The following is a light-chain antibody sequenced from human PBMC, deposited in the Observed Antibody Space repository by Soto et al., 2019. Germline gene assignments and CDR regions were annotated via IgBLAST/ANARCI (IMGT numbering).Light chain of an antibody. CDR3: QNYKSAPFT. Sequence: DIQMTQSPPSLSASVGDSVTITCRASQGISYYLAWYQQRPGKVPKLLVYAASTLQSGVPTRFIGGGSGTDFSLTINSLQPEDFGTYYCQNYKSAPFTFGPGNKVDF. J-gene: IGKJ3*01. CDR2: AAS. CDR1: QGISYY. V-gene: IGKV1-27*01.